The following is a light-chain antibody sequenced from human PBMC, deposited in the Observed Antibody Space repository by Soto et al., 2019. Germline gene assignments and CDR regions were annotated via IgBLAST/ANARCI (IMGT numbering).Light chain of an antibody. CDR1: QSVSSN. CDR3: QQYGSSHPWT. Sequence: EIVITQSPATQCVSPRQRATLSYRASQSVSSNLAWYQQKPGQATRLIIYGASSRANGIPDRFSGSGSGTDFTLTISRLEPEDFAVYYCQQYGSSHPWTFGQGTKVDIK. CDR2: GAS. V-gene: IGKV3-20*01. J-gene: IGKJ1*01.